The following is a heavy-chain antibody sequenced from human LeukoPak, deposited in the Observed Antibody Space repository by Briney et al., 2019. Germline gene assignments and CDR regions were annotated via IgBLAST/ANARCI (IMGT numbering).Heavy chain of an antibody. CDR2: ISSGSTYI. Sequence: NPGGSLRLSCAASGFTFNTYSMNWVRQAPGKGLEWVSSISSGSTYIYYADSVKGRFTISRDNAKNSLYLQMSSLRAEDTAVYYCARGPISVVAALGIFDFWGQGILVTVSS. CDR3: ARGPISVVAALGIFDF. J-gene: IGHJ4*02. V-gene: IGHV3-21*01. CDR1: GFTFNTYS. D-gene: IGHD2-15*01.